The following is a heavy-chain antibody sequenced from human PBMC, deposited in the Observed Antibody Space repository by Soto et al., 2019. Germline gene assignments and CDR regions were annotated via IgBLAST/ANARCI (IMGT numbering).Heavy chain of an antibody. CDR1: GFTFSSYA. V-gene: IGHV3-23*01. Sequence: PGGSLRLSXAASGFTFSSYAMSWVRQAPGKGLEWVSAISGSGGSTYYADSVKGRFTISRDNSKNTLYLQMNSLRAEDTAVYYCAKDYYDSSGYYPDAFDVWGQGTMVTV. CDR3: AKDYYDSSGYYPDAFDV. CDR2: ISGSGGST. D-gene: IGHD3-22*01. J-gene: IGHJ3*01.